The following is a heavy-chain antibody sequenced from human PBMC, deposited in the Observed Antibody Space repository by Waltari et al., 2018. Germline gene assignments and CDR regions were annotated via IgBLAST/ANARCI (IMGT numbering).Heavy chain of an antibody. CDR1: GGTFSSYA. V-gene: IGHV1-69*01. CDR2: MIPIFGTA. Sequence: QVQLVQSGAEVKKPGSSVKVSCKASGGTFSSYALTWVRQAPGQGLEWVGGMIPIFGTANCAKKFQGRVTITADESTSTAYMELSSVKSEETAVYYCASKGSSSHYYGMGVWGQGTTVTVSS. J-gene: IGHJ6*02. CDR3: ASKGSSSHYYGMGV. D-gene: IGHD6-6*01.